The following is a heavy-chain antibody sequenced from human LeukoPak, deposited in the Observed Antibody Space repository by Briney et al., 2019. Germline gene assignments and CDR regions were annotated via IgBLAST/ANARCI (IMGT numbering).Heavy chain of an antibody. CDR2: IRDSGGST. CDR1: GFSFSSYA. J-gene: IGHJ4*02. Sequence: GGSLRLSCAASGFSFSSYAMSWVRQAPGKGLEWVSAIRDSGGSTYYADSVKGRFTISRDNSKNTLYLQMNSLRAEDTAVYYCAKDPYDSSGSFDYWGQGTLVTVSS. CDR3: AKDPYDSSGSFDY. V-gene: IGHV3-23*01. D-gene: IGHD3-22*01.